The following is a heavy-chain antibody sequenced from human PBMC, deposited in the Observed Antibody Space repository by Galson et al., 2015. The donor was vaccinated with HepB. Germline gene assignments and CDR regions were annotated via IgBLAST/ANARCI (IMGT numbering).Heavy chain of an antibody. Sequence: SLRLSCAASGFTFSSYGMHWVRQAPGKGLEWVAVISYDGSNKYYADSVKGRFTISRDNSKNTLYLQMNSLRAEDTAVYYCAKGRQYIVVVPSALDYWGQGTLVTVSS. CDR1: GFTFSSYG. CDR3: AKGRQYIVVVPSALDY. D-gene: IGHD2-2*01. CDR2: ISYDGSNK. J-gene: IGHJ4*02. V-gene: IGHV3-30*18.